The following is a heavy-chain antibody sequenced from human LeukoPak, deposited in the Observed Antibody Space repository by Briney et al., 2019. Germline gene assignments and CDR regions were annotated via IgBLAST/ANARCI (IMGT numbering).Heavy chain of an antibody. J-gene: IGHJ4*02. CDR1: GDSISPYY. CDR3: ARDYDGSLYYFDY. V-gene: IGHV4-59*12. CDR2: IYYSGTT. Sequence: SETLSLTCTVSGDSISPYYWSWIRQPPGKGLEWIAYIYYSGTTNYNPSLKSRVTISVDTSKNQFSLTLSSVAAADTAVYYCARDYDGSLYYFDYWGQGTLVTVSS. D-gene: IGHD3-16*01.